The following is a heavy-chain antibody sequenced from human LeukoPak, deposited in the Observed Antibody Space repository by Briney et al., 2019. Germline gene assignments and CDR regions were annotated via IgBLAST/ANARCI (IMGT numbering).Heavy chain of an antibody. V-gene: IGHV4-34*01. CDR3: ARVGYSSSWYNWFDP. CDR2: INHSGST. CDR1: GGSFSGYY. Sequence: MASETLSLTCAVYGGSFSGYYWSWIRQPPGKGLEWIGEINHSGSTNYNPSLKSRVTISVDTSKNQFSLKLSSVTAADTAVYYCARVGYSSSWYNWFDPWGQGTLVTVSS. J-gene: IGHJ5*02. D-gene: IGHD6-13*01.